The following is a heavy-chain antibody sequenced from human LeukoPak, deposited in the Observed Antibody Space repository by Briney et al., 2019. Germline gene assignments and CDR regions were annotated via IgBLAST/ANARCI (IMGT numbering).Heavy chain of an antibody. CDR1: VGSISSSSYY. V-gene: IGHV4-39*06. CDR3: ARALNGSGSHRPHVY. CDR2: IYYSGST. Sequence: PSETLSLTCTVSVGSISSSSYYWGWIRQPPGKGLEWIVSIYYSGSTYYNPSQKSRLTLSVDTSKNQSPLKLSSVRAADTAVYYCARALNGSGSHRPHVYWGQGTLLTVS. J-gene: IGHJ1*01. D-gene: IGHD3-10*01.